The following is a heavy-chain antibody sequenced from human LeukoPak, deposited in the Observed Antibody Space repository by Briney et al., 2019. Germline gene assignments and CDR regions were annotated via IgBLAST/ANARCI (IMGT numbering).Heavy chain of an antibody. D-gene: IGHD2-2*01. CDR3: AKHIEVVPAAPTPFDY. J-gene: IGHJ4*02. CDR2: ITVSGGST. Sequence: GGSLRLSCAASGFTFSTYVMNWVRQAPGKGLEWVSSITVSGGSTYYADSVKGRFTISRDNSKNTLYLQMNSLRAEDTAVYYCAKHIEVVPAAPTPFDYWGQGTLVTVSS. CDR1: GFTFSTYV. V-gene: IGHV3-23*01.